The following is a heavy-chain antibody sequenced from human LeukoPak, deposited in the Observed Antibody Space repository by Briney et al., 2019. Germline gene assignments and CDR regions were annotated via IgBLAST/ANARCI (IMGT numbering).Heavy chain of an antibody. CDR3: ASLHYDSSGSYAKLFDY. CDR2: IYYSGST. J-gene: IGHJ4*02. CDR1: GGSISSGSYY. V-gene: IGHV4-39*01. D-gene: IGHD3-22*01. Sequence: SETLSLTCTVSGGSISSGSYYWGWIRQPPGKGLEYIGSIYYSGSTYYNASLKSRVTISVDTSKNQFSLKVTSVTAADTAAYYCASLHYDSSGSYAKLFDYWGQGTLVTVSS.